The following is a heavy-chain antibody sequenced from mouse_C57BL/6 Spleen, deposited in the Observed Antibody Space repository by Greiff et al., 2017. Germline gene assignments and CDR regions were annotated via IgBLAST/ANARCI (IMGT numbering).Heavy chain of an antibody. J-gene: IGHJ3*01. CDR3: ASLYGNYLAWCAY. CDR1: GFNIKSTY. D-gene: IGHD2-1*01. Sequence: VKLQQSVAELVRPGASVKLSCTASGFNIKSTYMHWVKQRPEQGLEWIGRIDPANGNTKYAPKFQGKATITADTSSNTAYLQLSSLTSEDTAIYYCASLYGNYLAWCAYWGQGTLVTVSA. V-gene: IGHV14-3*01. CDR2: IDPANGNT.